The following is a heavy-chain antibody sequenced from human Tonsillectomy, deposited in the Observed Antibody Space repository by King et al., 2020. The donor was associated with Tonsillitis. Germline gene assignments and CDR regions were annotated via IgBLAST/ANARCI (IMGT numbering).Heavy chain of an antibody. CDR3: AKDVGVKGSFLEGGYYLDY. CDR1: GFTFSSYA. J-gene: IGHJ4*02. Sequence: VQLVESGGGLVQPGGSLRLSCAASGFTFSSYAMSWVRQAPGKGLEWVSVISGSGGSTYYADSVKGRFTISRDNSKNTLYLQMNSLRAEDTAVYYCAKDVGVKGSFLEGGYYLDYWGQGTLVTVSS. V-gene: IGHV3-23*04. CDR2: ISGSGGST. D-gene: IGHD3-3*01.